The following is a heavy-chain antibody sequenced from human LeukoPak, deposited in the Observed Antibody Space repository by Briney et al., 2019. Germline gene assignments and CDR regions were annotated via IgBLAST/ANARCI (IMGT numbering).Heavy chain of an antibody. CDR1: GFTVSPNY. CDR3: ARDQGGSGGN. J-gene: IGHJ4*02. D-gene: IGHD3-10*01. V-gene: IGHV3-66*01. Sequence: GGSLRLSCAASGFTVSPNYMSWVRQAPGKGLEWVSVIYRGGSTYYADSVRDRFTISSDNSKNTLYLQMNSLRDEDTAVYYCARDQGGSGGNWGQGTLVTVSS. CDR2: IYRGGST.